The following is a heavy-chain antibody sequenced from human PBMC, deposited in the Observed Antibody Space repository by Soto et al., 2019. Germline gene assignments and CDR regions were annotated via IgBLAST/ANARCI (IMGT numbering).Heavy chain of an antibody. CDR1: GYTFTEYN. CDR3: ARHRFTSGSDYFDS. CDR2: INPRNGDT. V-gene: IGHV1-2*02. D-gene: IGHD3-16*02. Sequence: ASVKVSCKASGYTFTEYNLHWVRQAPGQGPEWMGSINPRNGDTDFAQKFQPRVTMTRDTSITTAYMEVFRLTSHDTAVYYCARHRFTSGSDYFDSWGQGTLVTVPQ. J-gene: IGHJ4*02.